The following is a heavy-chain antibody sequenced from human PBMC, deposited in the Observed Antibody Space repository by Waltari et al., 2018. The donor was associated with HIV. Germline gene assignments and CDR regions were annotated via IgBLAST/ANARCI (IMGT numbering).Heavy chain of an antibody. CDR2: IVVGSGNA. Sequence: QMQLVQSGPEVKKPGTSVKVSCKASGFTFTSSAVQWVRQARGQRLEWIGLIVVGSGNANYAQKFQERVTITRDMSTSTAYMELSSLRSEDTAVYYCAAPSDPTVTRGIFDYWGQGTLVTVSS. J-gene: IGHJ4*02. D-gene: IGHD4-4*01. V-gene: IGHV1-58*01. CDR3: AAPSDPTVTRGIFDY. CDR1: GFTFTSSA.